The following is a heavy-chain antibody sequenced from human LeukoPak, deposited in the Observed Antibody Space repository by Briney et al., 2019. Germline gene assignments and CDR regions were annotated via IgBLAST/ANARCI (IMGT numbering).Heavy chain of an antibody. CDR3: ARDWYSGGRYLGD. CDR1: GGSISSGDYN. CDR2: IYYSGST. D-gene: IGHD6-19*01. V-gene: IGHV4-30-4*08. Sequence: KPSQTLSLTCTVSGGSISSGDYNWSWIRQPPGKGLEWIGYIYYSGSTYYNPSLKSRVTISVDTSKNQFSLKLSSVTAADTAVYYCARDWYSGGRYLGDWGQGTLVTVSS. J-gene: IGHJ4*02.